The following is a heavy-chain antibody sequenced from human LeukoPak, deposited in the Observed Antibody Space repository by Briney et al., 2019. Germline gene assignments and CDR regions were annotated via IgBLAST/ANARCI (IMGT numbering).Heavy chain of an antibody. J-gene: IGHJ5*02. CDR3: ARGGEYISIFGVVIISWFDP. CDR2: IYYSGST. V-gene: IGHV4-59*12. CDR1: GGSISSYY. Sequence: SETLSLTCTVSGGSISSYYWSWIRQPPGKGLEWIGYIYYSGSTNYNPSLKSRVTISVDTSKNQFSLKLRSVTAADTAVYYCARGGEYISIFGVVIISWFDPWGQGTLVTVSS. D-gene: IGHD3-3*01.